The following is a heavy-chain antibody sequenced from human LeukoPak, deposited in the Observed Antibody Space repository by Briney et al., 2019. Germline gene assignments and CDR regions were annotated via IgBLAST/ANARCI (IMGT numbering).Heavy chain of an antibody. J-gene: IGHJ4*02. Sequence: SVKVSCKASGGTFSSYAISWVRQAPGQGLGWMGGIIPIFGTANYAQKFQGRVTITADESTSTAYMELSSLRSEDTAVYYCARDTTYYDILTGPYYFDYWGQGALVTVSS. CDR2: IIPIFGTA. D-gene: IGHD3-9*01. CDR3: ARDTTYYDILTGPYYFDY. V-gene: IGHV1-69*13. CDR1: GGTFSSYA.